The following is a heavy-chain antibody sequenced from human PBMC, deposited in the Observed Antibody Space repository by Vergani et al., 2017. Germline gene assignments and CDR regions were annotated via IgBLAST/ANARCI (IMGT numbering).Heavy chain of an antibody. CDR2: IIPILDIT. CDR1: RGTFSSYT. D-gene: IGHD2-2*02. V-gene: IGHV1-69*08. J-gene: IGHJ6*02. CDR3: ARDSFPDCSSTSCYRVYYYYGMDV. Sequence: QVQLVQSGAEVKKPGSSVKVSCKASRGTFSSYTISWVRQAPGQGLEWMGRIIPILDITNYAQKFQGRVTITADESTSTAYMELSSLRAEDTAVYYCARDSFPDCSSTSCYRVYYYYGMDVWGQGTTVTVSS.